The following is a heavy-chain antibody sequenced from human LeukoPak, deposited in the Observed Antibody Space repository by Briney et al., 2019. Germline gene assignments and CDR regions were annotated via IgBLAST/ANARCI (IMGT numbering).Heavy chain of an antibody. V-gene: IGHV4-59*02. D-gene: IGHD3/OR15-3a*01. CDR1: GGSVNYYF. Sequence: PSETLSLTCTVSGGSVNYYFWSWIRQPPGKGLEWIGYIHSSGRTNYNPSLNSRVTISIDTSKNQFSLKVNSVTAADTAVYYCAKDGPFDIWGQGTMVIVSS. CDR2: IHSSGRT. CDR3: AKDGPFDI. J-gene: IGHJ3*02.